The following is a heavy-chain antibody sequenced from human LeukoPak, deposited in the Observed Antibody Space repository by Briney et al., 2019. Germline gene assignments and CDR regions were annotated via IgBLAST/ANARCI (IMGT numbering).Heavy chain of an antibody. V-gene: IGHV3-30*02. CDR3: AKDGDSTGYYSSYYNHMDV. Sequence: GGSLRLSCAASGFSVSTYGFHWVRQAPGKGLEWVTFIWFDGGKKNYADSVKGRFAISRDNSKNTVYLQMNSLRAEDTAIYYCAKDGDSTGYYSSYYNHMDVWGKGTSVTISS. J-gene: IGHJ6*03. CDR1: GFSVSTYG. CDR2: IWFDGGKK. D-gene: IGHD3-22*01.